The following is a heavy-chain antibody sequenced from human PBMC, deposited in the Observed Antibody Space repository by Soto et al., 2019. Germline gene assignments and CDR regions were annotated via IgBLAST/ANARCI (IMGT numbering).Heavy chain of an antibody. CDR3: EKDNGALVKFDN. CDR1: GYTFTGHY. Sequence: ASVKVSCKASGYTFTGHYMHWVRQAPGQGLEWMGWITPNSGFTNYAQKFQGRVTMTRDTSISTAYMELSRLTSDETAVYFCEKDNGALVKFDNWGQGTPVTVSS. D-gene: IGHD2-8*01. J-gene: IGHJ5*02. CDR2: ITPNSGFT. V-gene: IGHV1-2*02.